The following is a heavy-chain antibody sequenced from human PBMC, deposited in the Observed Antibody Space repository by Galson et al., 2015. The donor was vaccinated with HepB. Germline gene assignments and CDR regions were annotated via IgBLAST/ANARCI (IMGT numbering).Heavy chain of an antibody. Sequence: SGYTFTGYYMHWVRQAPGQGLEWMGWINPNSGGTNYAQKFQGRVTMTRDTSISTAYMELSRLRSDDTAVYYCAREAGYCSSTSCSKSGYWGQGTLVTVSS. CDR1: GYTFTGYY. J-gene: IGHJ4*02. D-gene: IGHD2-2*01. CDR2: INPNSGGT. CDR3: AREAGYCSSTSCSKSGY. V-gene: IGHV1-2*02.